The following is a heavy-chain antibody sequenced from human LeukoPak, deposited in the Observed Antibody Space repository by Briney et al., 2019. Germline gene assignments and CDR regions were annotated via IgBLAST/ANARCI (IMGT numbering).Heavy chain of an antibody. J-gene: IGHJ1*01. CDR3: ARNMAY. V-gene: IGHV4-4*09. CDR1: SDSFSDYY. D-gene: IGHD3-16*01. CDR2: MYDNGKT. Sequence: SETLSLTCTVSSDSFSDYYWSWLRQPPGKGLEWIGYMYDNGKTRYNPSLKSRATISQDTSKNQFSLRLTSVTPEDTAMYYCARNMAYWGQGTLVIVSS.